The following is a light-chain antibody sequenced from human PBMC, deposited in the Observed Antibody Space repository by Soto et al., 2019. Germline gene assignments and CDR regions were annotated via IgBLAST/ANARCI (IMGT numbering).Light chain of an antibody. V-gene: IGKV2-28*01. Sequence: DVVMTQSPLSLPVTPGEPASISCRSSQTLLHSNGYNDLEWYLQKPVQSPQLLIYLGSSQASGVPDRISGSGSGTDYTLKISRVEAEDVEVYYCMQNLQTYIFGQGTKLEIK. J-gene: IGKJ2*01. CDR3: MQNLQTYI. CDR2: LGS. CDR1: QTLLHSNGYND.